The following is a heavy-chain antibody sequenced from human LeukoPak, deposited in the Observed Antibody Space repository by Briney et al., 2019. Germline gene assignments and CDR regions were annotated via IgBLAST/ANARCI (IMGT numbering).Heavy chain of an antibody. Sequence: PSETLSLTCTVSGGSISSSSYYWGWIRQPPGKGLEWIGSIYYSGSTYYNPSLKSRVTISVDTSKNQFSLKLSSVTAADTAVYYCAREAPSGYSGYDRSSPVSREIDYWGQGTLVTVSS. CDR2: IYYSGST. J-gene: IGHJ4*02. V-gene: IGHV4-39*07. CDR3: AREAPSGYSGYDRSSPVSREIDY. CDR1: GGSISSSSYY. D-gene: IGHD5-12*01.